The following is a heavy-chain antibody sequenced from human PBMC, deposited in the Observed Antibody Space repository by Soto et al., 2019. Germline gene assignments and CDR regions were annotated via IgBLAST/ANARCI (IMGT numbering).Heavy chain of an antibody. J-gene: IGHJ4*02. CDR1: GGSISSDNW. CDR3: ARLSAASKLRGVVIN. V-gene: IGHV4-4*02. D-gene: IGHD3-10*01. Sequence: QVHLQESGPDLVRPSETLSLTCSFSGGSISSDNWWSWVRQTPGMGLEWIGEIYHSGNTNYNPSLKSRVSMSVDKSKNQFSLKLTSVTAADTALYYCARLSAASKLRGVVINWGQGTLVTVSS. CDR2: IYHSGNT.